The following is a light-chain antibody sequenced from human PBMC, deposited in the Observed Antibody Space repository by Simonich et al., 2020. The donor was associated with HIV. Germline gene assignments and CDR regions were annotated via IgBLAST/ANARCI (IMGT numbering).Light chain of an antibody. V-gene: IGKV3-11*01. J-gene: IGKJ4*01. CDR2: DAS. CDR1: QSVSSY. CDR3: QQRSNWPLT. Sequence: EIVLTQSPATMSLSPGDRATLSCRASQSVSSYLAWYQQKPGQAPRLLIYDASNRATVIPARFSGSGSGTDFTLTISSLEPADFAVYYCQQRSNWPLTFGGGTKVEIK.